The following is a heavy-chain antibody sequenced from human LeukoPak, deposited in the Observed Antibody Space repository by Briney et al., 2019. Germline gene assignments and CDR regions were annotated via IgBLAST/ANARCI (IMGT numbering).Heavy chain of an antibody. CDR3: ARDEFGAAAGPPDY. CDR1: GFTFSSYG. Sequence: GRSLRLSCEASGFTFSSYGIHWVRQAPGKGLEWVAVIWSDGSNKYYADSVKGRFTISRDNSKDTLYLQLNSLRAEDTAVYYCARDEFGAAAGPPDYWGQGTLVTVSS. D-gene: IGHD6-13*01. CDR2: IWSDGSNK. V-gene: IGHV3-33*01. J-gene: IGHJ4*02.